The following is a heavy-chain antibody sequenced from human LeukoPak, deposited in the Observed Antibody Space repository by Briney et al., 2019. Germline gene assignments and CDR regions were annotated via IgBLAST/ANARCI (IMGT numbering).Heavy chain of an antibody. CDR3: ARGVAAPYFDV. V-gene: IGHV3-66*01. J-gene: IGHJ3*01. D-gene: IGHD6-6*01. CDR1: GVTVSGTY. CDR2: IYSTHTT. Sequence: GGSLRLSCAPPGVTVSGTYMSWVRPAPGKGLEWVSVIYSTHTTYYADSVKCRFTISRHNSKNTMYLQMNSLRAEDTAVYYCARGVAAPYFDVWGQGTMVTVST.